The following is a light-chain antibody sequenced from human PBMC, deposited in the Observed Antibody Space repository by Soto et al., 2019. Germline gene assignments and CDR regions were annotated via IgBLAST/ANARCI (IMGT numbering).Light chain of an antibody. CDR1: SSNIGAGYY. CDR2: RDS. V-gene: IGLV1-40*01. CDR3: HSCASRRSGTV. J-gene: IGLJ3*02. Sequence: QSVLTQPPSVSGAPGQRVTISCTGSSSNIGAGYYVHWYQQLPGTAPKLLIYRDSTRPSGVPDRFSGSKSGTAASLAITGPQAEDEDDAYCHSCASRRSGTVFGGGTQLTVL.